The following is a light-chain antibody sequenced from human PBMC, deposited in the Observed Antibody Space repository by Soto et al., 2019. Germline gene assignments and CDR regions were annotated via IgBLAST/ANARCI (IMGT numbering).Light chain of an antibody. V-gene: IGKV3-20*01. J-gene: IGKJ2*01. CDR2: GAS. CDR3: QQYGGSPPYT. Sequence: EIVLTQSPGTLSLSPGERATLSCRASHSVSSSYLAWYQQKPGQAPRLLIYGASSRATGIPDRFSGSGSGTDCTLTISTLEPEDFAVYYCQQYGGSPPYTFGQGTKLEIK. CDR1: HSVSSSY.